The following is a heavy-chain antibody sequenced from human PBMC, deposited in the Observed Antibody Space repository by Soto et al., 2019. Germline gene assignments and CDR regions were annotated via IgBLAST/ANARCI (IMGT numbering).Heavy chain of an antibody. J-gene: IGHJ4*02. CDR2: LYSSGGA. V-gene: IGHV3-53*01. D-gene: IGHD2-15*01. CDR3: ARGGVGIGGSCPLTGAFDY. Sequence: GGSLRLSCAASGLTVSTNYMGWVRQAPGKGLEWVSILYSSGGASYVDSVKGRFFISRDNSRNTLSLQMNSLRVEDTAVYYWARGGVGIGGSCPLTGAFDYWGRGTLVTVSS. CDR1: GLTVSTNY.